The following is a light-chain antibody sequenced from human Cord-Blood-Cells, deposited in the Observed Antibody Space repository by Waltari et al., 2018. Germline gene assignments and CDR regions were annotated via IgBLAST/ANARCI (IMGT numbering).Light chain of an antibody. J-gene: IGKJ1*01. CDR2: KAS. V-gene: IGKV1-5*03. CDR3: QQYNSYSET. CDR1: QSISSW. Sequence: DLQMTQYPSTLSASVGDRVTITCRASQSISSWLAWYQQKPGKAPKLLIYKASSLESGVPSRFSGSGSGTEFTLTISSLQPDDFATYYCQQYNSYSETFGQGTKVEIK.